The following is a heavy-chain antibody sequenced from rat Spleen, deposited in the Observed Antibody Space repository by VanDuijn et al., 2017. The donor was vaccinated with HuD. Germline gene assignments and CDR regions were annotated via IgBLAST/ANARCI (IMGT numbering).Heavy chain of an antibody. Sequence: EVQLVESGGGLVQPGRSMKLSCAASGFTFSSFPMAWVRQAPTKGLEWVATISPSGGSTYYRDSVKGRFTISRDNAKSTLYLQMNSLRSEDTATYYCTTKADWGQGVMVTVSS. CDR3: TTKAD. CDR1: GFTFSSFP. J-gene: IGHJ2*01. V-gene: IGHV5-46*01. CDR2: ISPSGGST.